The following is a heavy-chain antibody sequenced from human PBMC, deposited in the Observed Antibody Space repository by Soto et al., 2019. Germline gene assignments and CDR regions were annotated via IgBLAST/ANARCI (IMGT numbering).Heavy chain of an antibody. D-gene: IGHD4-17*01. Sequence: QVQLQESGPGLVRPSETLSLTCNVSGASMNGYYWTWIRQPPGKGLEWIAYIYYTGSTNYNPSLKSRVTISVDTSKSQFSLKLSSVTAADTAVYYCAREGPLGGDRAYSGMDVWGQGTTVTVSS. CDR3: AREGPLGGDRAYSGMDV. J-gene: IGHJ6*02. CDR2: IYYTGST. V-gene: IGHV4-59*01. CDR1: GASMNGYY.